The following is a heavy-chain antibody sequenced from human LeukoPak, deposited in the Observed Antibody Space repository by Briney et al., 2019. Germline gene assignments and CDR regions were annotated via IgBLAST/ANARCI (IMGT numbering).Heavy chain of an antibody. CDR1: GFTFSKYW. D-gene: IGHD6-19*01. V-gene: IGHV3-74*01. CDR2: INTDGTVT. J-gene: IGHJ4*02. CDR3: ATKQWLAPPPDS. Sequence: GGSLRLSCAASGFTFSKYWMLSVRQARGKGLESVSRINTDGTVTTYADSVKGRFTVSRDNADNTMFLQMNSVRDEDTAVYYCATKQWLAPPPDSWGQGTPVTASS.